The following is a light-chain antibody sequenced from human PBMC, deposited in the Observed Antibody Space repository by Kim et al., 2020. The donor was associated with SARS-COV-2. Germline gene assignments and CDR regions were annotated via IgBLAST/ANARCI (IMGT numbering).Light chain of an antibody. J-gene: IGKJ1*01. CDR2: KAS. CDR3: QQYRTYPWT. CDR1: HVISGC. Sequence: SGGNRVSITCRAGHVISGCLAWYQQNPGKAPKLLIHKASTLQGAVQSRFSGSESATEFTLTISSLQPDDFATYYCQQYRTYPWTFGPGAKVDIK. V-gene: IGKV1-5*03.